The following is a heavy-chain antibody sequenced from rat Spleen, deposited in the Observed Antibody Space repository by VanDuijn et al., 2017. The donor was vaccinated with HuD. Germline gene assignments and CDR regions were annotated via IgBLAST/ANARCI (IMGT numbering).Heavy chain of an antibody. CDR1: GFTFSDYY. CDR3: TRRGYLSDWYFDF. J-gene: IGHJ1*01. Sequence: EVQLVESDGGLVQPGRSLKLSCAASGFTFSDYYMAWVRQAPTKGLEWVATINYDGRSTYYRDSVKGRFTISRDNVRSTLNLHMDSLRSEDTAIYYCTRRGYLSDWYFDFWGPGTMVTVSS. CDR2: INYDGRST. V-gene: IGHV5-29*01. D-gene: IGHD4-4*01.